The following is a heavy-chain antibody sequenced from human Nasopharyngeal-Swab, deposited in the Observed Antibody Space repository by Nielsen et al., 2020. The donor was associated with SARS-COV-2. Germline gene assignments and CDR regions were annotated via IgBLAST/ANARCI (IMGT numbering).Heavy chain of an antibody. Sequence: SETLSLTCAVYGASFSGYYWSWIRQPPGKGLEWIGEINHSGSTTYNPSLKSRVPISVDTSKNQFSLKLSSVTAADTAVYYCARGPQAGHQSSSWYVGYYYYYGMDVWGQGTTVTVSS. J-gene: IGHJ6*02. CDR2: INHSGST. CDR1: GASFSGYY. V-gene: IGHV4-34*01. CDR3: ARGPQAGHQSSSWYVGYYYYYGMDV. D-gene: IGHD6-13*01.